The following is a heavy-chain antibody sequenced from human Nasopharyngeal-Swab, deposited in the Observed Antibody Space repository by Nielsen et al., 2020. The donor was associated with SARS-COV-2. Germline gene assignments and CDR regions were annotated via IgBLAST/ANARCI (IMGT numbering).Heavy chain of an antibody. CDR2: ISSSSSYI. V-gene: IGHV3-21*01. J-gene: IGHJ4*02. D-gene: IGHD4-23*01. CDR3: ARGSTFDYGGNHFDY. Sequence: VRQAPGKGLEWVSSISSSSSYIYYADSVKGRFTISRDNAKNSLYLQMNSLRAEDTAVYYCARGSTFDYGGNHFDYWGQGTLVTVSS.